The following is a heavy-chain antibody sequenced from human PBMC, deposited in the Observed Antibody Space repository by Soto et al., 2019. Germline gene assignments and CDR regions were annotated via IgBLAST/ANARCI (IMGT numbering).Heavy chain of an antibody. V-gene: IGHV1-69*12. CDR1: GGTFSSYA. CDR2: IIPIFGTA. CDR3: ARDNTYYYGSGSYGY. Sequence: QVQLVQSGAEVKKPGSSVKVSCKASGGTFSSYAISWVRQAPGQGLEWMGGIIPIFGTANYAQKFQGRVTITADESTSTAYMELSSLRYEDTAVYYCARDNTYYYGSGSYGYWGQGTLVTVSS. D-gene: IGHD3-10*01. J-gene: IGHJ4*02.